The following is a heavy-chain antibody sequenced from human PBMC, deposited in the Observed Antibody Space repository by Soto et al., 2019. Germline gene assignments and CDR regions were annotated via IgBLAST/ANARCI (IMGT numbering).Heavy chain of an antibody. J-gene: IGHJ4*02. D-gene: IGHD7-27*01. CDR1: GGSISSYY. Sequence: PSETLSLTCTVSGGSISSYYWGWIRQPPGKGLEWIGSICYSGSTYYNPSLKSRVTISVDTSKNQFSLKLSSVTAAETAVYYCAIYNTTKPGISYFDYWGKGPLVTVSS. V-gene: IGHV4-39*01. CDR2: ICYSGST. CDR3: AIYNTTKPGISYFDY.